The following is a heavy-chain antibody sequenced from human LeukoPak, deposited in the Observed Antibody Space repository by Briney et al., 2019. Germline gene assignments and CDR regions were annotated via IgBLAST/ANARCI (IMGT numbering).Heavy chain of an antibody. V-gene: IGHV3-30-3*01. CDR3: AKDPGDGYNYPAG. J-gene: IGHJ4*02. CDR1: GFTFSSYA. CDR2: ISYDGSNK. Sequence: GRSLRLSCAASGFTFSSYAMHWVRQAPGKGLEWVAVISYDGSNKYYADSVKGRFTISRDNSKNTLYLQMNSLRAEDTAVYYCAKDPGDGYNYPAGWGQGTLVTVSS. D-gene: IGHD5-24*01.